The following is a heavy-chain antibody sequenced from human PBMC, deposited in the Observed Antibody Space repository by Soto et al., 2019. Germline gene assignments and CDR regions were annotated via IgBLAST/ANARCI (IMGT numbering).Heavy chain of an antibody. CDR3: AREGPVANSPLPEYYYGMDV. V-gene: IGHV1-18*01. Sequence: ASVKVSCKASDYTFSSYGISWVRQAPGQGREWMGWISGYNGKTNYLQKFQGRVTMTTDTSANTAYMELRRRRSEDTAVYYCAREGPVANSPLPEYYYGMDVWGQGTTVTVSS. CDR1: DYTFSSYG. J-gene: IGHJ6*02. D-gene: IGHD5-12*01. CDR2: ISGYNGKT.